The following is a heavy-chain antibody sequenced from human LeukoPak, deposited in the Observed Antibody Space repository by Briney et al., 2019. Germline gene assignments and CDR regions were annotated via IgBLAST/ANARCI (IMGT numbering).Heavy chain of an antibody. CDR1: GFTFRSYG. D-gene: IGHD1-26*01. J-gene: IGHJ4*02. CDR2: ISYHGNDI. V-gene: IGHV3-30*03. Sequence: GRSLRLSCTASGFTFRSYGMHWVRQAPGKGLEWVAMISYHGNDIYYVDSVKGRFTISRDNAQNSLYLQMNSLRDEDTAVYHCARSRSGNYFDYWGQGTLVSVSS. CDR3: ARSRSGNYFDY.